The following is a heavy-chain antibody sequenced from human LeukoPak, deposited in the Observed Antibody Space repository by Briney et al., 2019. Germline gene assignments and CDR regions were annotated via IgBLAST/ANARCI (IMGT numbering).Heavy chain of an antibody. CDR1: GFTFSSYA. D-gene: IGHD3-10*01. J-gene: IGHJ4*02. CDR2: ISYDGSNK. Sequence: QPGRSLRLSCAASGFTFSSYAMHWVRQAPGKGLEWVAVISYDGSNKYYADSVKGRFPIPRDNSKNTLYLQMNSLRAEDTAVYYCARDISGSGSGSYWGQGTLVTVSS. V-gene: IGHV3-30*04. CDR3: ARDISGSGSGSY.